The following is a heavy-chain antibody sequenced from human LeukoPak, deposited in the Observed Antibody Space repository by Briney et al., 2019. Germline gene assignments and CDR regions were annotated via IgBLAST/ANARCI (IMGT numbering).Heavy chain of an antibody. Sequence: PGESLRLSCAASGFTFSNYGMSRVRQAPGKGLEWVSVIRGSGGGTYYADSVKGRFTISRDNSKNTLYLQMNSLRAEDTAVYYCAKGDMVRGEAEYYFNYWGQGTLVTVSS. CDR1: GFTFSNYG. CDR2: IRGSGGGT. V-gene: IGHV3-23*01. D-gene: IGHD3-10*01. J-gene: IGHJ4*02. CDR3: AKGDMVRGEAEYYFNY.